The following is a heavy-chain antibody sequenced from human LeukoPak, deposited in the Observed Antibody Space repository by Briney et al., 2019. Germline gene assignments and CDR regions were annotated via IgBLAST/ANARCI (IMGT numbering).Heavy chain of an antibody. CDR2: ISGSGGST. V-gene: IGHV3-23*01. Sequence: GGSLRLSCAASGFTFSSYAMSWVRQAPGKGLEWVSAISGSGGSTYYADSVKGRFTISRDNSKNTLYLQMSSLRAEDTAVYYCAKDHDRTTVTTSLDYWGQGTLVTVSS. J-gene: IGHJ4*02. CDR1: GFTFSSYA. CDR3: AKDHDRTTVTTSLDY. D-gene: IGHD4-17*01.